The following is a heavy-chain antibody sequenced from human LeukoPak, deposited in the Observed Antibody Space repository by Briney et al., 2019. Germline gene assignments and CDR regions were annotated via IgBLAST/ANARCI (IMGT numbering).Heavy chain of an antibody. CDR2: ISWNSGSI. V-gene: IGHV3-9*01. Sequence: PGRSLRLSCAASGFTFDDYAMHWVRQAPGKGLEWVSGISWNSGSIGYADSVKGRFTISRDNAKNSLYLQMNSLRAEDTAVYYCARDNVQLHDAFDIWGQGTMVTVSS. J-gene: IGHJ3*02. CDR1: GFTFDDYA. D-gene: IGHD2-2*01. CDR3: ARDNVQLHDAFDI.